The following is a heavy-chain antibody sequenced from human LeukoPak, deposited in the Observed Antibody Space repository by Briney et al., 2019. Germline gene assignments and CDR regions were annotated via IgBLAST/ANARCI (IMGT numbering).Heavy chain of an antibody. Sequence: SETLSLTCAVYGGSFSGYYWSWIRQPPGKGLEWIGEINHSGSTNYNPSLKSRVTISVDTSKNQFSLKLSSVTAADTAVYYCARGGGITMIVVVTALFDYWGQGTLVTVSS. D-gene: IGHD3-22*01. CDR2: INHSGST. V-gene: IGHV4-34*01. CDR3: ARGGGITMIVVVTALFDY. J-gene: IGHJ4*02. CDR1: GGSFSGYY.